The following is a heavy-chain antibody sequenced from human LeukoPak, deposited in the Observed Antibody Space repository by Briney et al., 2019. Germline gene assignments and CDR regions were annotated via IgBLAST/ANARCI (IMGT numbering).Heavy chain of an antibody. J-gene: IGHJ4*02. Sequence: GGSLRFSCAASGFTVSSNYLSWVRQAPGKGLEWVSTIYSGGSTYYADSVTGRFTISRDNSKNTLYLQMNSLRAEDTAVYYCARDGAVLTGYYDYWGQGTLVTVSS. CDR3: ARDGAVLTGYYDY. CDR2: IYSGGST. D-gene: IGHD3-9*01. V-gene: IGHV3-66*01. CDR1: GFTVSSNY.